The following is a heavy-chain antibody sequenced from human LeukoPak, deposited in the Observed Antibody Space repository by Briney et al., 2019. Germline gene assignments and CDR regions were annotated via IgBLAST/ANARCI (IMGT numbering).Heavy chain of an antibody. CDR3: AKLSANIVVVPAASWDV. J-gene: IGHJ6*04. CDR2: IYPGDSDT. CDR1: GYSFTSYW. Sequence: GESLKISCKGSGYSFTSYWIGWVRQMPGKGLEWMGIIYPGDSDTRYSPSFQGQVTISADKSISTAYLQWSSLKASDTAMYYCAKLSANIVVVPAASWDVWGKGTTVTISS. D-gene: IGHD2-2*01. V-gene: IGHV5-51*01.